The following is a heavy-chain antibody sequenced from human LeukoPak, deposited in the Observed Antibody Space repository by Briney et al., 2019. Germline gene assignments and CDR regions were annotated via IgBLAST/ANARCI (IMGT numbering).Heavy chain of an antibody. D-gene: IGHD3-3*01. J-gene: IGHJ4*02. Sequence: ASVKVSCKASGYTLTGYYMHWVRQAPGQGLEWMGWINPNSGGTNYAQKFQGRVTMTRDTSISTAYMELSRLRSDDTAVYYCARTPEGLFGVVIPGYFDYWGQGTLVTVSS. CDR3: ARTPEGLFGVVIPGYFDY. V-gene: IGHV1-2*02. CDR1: GYTLTGYY. CDR2: INPNSGGT.